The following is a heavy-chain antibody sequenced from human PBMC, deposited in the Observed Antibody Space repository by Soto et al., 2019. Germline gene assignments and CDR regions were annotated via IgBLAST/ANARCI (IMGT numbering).Heavy chain of an antibody. D-gene: IGHD6-19*01. V-gene: IGHV1-69*13. CDR2: IIPIFGTA. Sequence: SVKVSCKASGVTFSKFIMTWVRQAPGLGLEWVGGIIPIFGTANYAQKFQGRVTITADESTSTSYLEVSNLRSEDTAVYYCAKVRYSSPMGYYYGMDVWGQGTAVTVSS. J-gene: IGHJ6*02. CDR1: GVTFSKFI. CDR3: AKVRYSSPMGYYYGMDV.